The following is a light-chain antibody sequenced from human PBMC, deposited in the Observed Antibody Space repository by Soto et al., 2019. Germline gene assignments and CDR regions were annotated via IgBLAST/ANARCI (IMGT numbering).Light chain of an antibody. CDR1: QSVSNNY. CDR3: QQYINLPRT. V-gene: IGKV3-20*01. CDR2: GAS. J-gene: IGKJ1*01. Sequence: NVFSQSPGTVSLSKGERANLSCRASQSVSNNYLAWYQQKPGQAPRLLIYGASSRATGIPDRFSGSGSGTDFTLTISRLEPEDFAVYYCQQYINLPRTFGQGTKVDIK.